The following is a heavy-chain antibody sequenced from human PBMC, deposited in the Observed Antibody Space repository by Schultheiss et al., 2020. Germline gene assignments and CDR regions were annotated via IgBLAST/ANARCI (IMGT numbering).Heavy chain of an antibody. CDR3: VRGGSGYGNFEF. CDR1: GFTFSSYA. Sequence: GGSLRLSCAASGFTFSSYAMHWVRQAPGKGLEWVAVISYDGSNKYYADSVKGRFTISRDNAKNSLYLQMNSLRVEDTAVYYCVRGGSGYGNFEFWGQGTLVTVSS. J-gene: IGHJ4*02. CDR2: ISYDGSNK. V-gene: IGHV3-30-3*01. D-gene: IGHD5-12*01.